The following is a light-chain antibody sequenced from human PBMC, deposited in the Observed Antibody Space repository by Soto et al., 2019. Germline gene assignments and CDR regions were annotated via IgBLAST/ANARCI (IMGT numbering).Light chain of an antibody. V-gene: IGLV2-14*01. CDR2: EVT. CDR3: SSYTTASTYV. CDR1: RSDIGSYDF. Sequence: QSALTQPASVSGSPGQSITISCTGSRSDIGSYDFVSWYQQHPGKAPNLIIYEVTHRPSGVSHSFSGSKSGSTASLTISGLQAEDEADYYCSSYTTASTYVFGTGTKLTVL. J-gene: IGLJ1*01.